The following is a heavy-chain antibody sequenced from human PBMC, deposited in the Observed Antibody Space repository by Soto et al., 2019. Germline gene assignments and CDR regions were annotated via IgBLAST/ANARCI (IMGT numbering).Heavy chain of an antibody. J-gene: IGHJ4*02. V-gene: IGHV3-30-3*01. Sequence: QVQLVESGGGVVQPGRSLRLSCAASGFTFSSYAMHWVRQAPGKGLEWVAVISYDGSNKYYADSVKGRFTISRDNSKNTLYLQRNSLRAEDTAVYYCARDRRERIQLWLWHYWGQGTLVTVSS. D-gene: IGHD5-18*01. CDR3: ARDRRERIQLWLWHY. CDR1: GFTFSSYA. CDR2: ISYDGSNK.